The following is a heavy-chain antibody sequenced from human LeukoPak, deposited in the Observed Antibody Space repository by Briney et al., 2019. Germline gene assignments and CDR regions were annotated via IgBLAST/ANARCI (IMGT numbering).Heavy chain of an antibody. CDR2: IYYSGST. CDR3: ARGIRYYDILTGYAQGYFDL. Sequence: PSETLSLTCTVSGGSISSYYWSWIRQPPGKGLEWIGYIYYSGSTNYNPSLKSRVTISVDTSKNQFSLKLSSVTAADTAVYYCARGIRYYDILTGYAQGYFDLWGRGTLVTVSS. J-gene: IGHJ2*01. CDR1: GGSISSYY. D-gene: IGHD3-9*01. V-gene: IGHV4-59*01.